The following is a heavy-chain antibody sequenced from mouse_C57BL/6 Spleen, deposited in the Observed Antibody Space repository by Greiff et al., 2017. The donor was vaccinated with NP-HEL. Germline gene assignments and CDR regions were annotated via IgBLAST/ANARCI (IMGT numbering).Heavy chain of an antibody. Sequence: EVQLVESGGDLVKPGGSLKLSCAASGFTFSSYGMSWVRQTPDKRLEWVATISSGGSYTYYPDSVKGRFTISRDNAKNTLYLQMSSLKSEDTAMYYCARPYGSAMDYWGQGTSVTVSS. J-gene: IGHJ4*01. V-gene: IGHV5-6*01. CDR3: ARPYGSAMDY. CDR1: GFTFSSYG. D-gene: IGHD1-1*01. CDR2: ISSGGSYT.